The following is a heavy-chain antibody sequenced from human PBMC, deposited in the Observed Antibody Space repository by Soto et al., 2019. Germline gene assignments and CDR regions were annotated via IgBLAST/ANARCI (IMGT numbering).Heavy chain of an antibody. J-gene: IGHJ4*02. CDR3: AKRRLTADGFDY. Sequence: GGSLRLSCAASGFTFSSYWMHWARQAPGKGLVWVSRINSDGSSTSYADSVKGRFTISRDNAKNTLYLQMNSLRAEDTAVYYCAKRRLTADGFDYWGKGTLVTVSS. CDR1: GFTFSSYW. CDR2: INSDGSST. D-gene: IGHD6-13*01. V-gene: IGHV3-74*01.